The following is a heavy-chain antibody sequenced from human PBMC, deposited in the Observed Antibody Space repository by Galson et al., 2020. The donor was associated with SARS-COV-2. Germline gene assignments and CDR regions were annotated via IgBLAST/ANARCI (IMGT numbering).Heavy chain of an antibody. CDR1: GFSLTTSGMR. D-gene: IGHD5-12*01. CDR2: IDWDDDR. V-gene: IGHV2-70*04. CDR3: ARSLRGYTGYDFGAFDY. J-gene: IGHJ4*02. Sequence: SGPTLVKPTQTLTLTCTFSGFSLTTSGMRVSWIRQPPGKALEWLARIDWDDDRFYRTPLKTRLTISKDTSKNQVVLTMISMDPVDTATYYCARSLRGYTGYDFGAFDYWGQGALVTVSS.